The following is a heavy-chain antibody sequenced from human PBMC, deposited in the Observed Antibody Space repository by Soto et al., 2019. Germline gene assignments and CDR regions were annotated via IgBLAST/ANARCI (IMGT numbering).Heavy chain of an antibody. CDR2: INPNSGGT. CDR1: GYTFTGYY. Sequence: EASVKVSCKASGYTFTGYYMHWVRQAPGQGLEWMGWINPNSGGTNYAQKFQGRVTMTRDTSISTAYMELSRLRSDDTAVYYCARGNMVVAATLYYYYAMDVWGQGTTVTVSS. J-gene: IGHJ6*02. D-gene: IGHD2-15*01. CDR3: ARGNMVVAATLYYYYAMDV. V-gene: IGHV1-2*02.